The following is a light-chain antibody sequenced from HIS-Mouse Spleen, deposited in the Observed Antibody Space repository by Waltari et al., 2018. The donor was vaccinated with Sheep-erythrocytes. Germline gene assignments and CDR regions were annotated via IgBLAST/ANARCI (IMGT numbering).Light chain of an antibody. Sequence: QSALTQPASVSGSPGQSITISCPGTSRYVGSYTLVSWYQQHPGKAPKLMIYEGSKRPSGVSNRFSGSKSGNTASLTISGLQAEDEADYYCCSYAGSSTLVFGGGTKLTVL. CDR1: SRYVGSYTL. J-gene: IGLJ2*01. V-gene: IGLV2-23*01. CDR3: CSYAGSSTLV. CDR2: EGS.